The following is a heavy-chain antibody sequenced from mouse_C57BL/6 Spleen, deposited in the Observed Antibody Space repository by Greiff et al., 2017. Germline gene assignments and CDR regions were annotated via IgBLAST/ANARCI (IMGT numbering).Heavy chain of an antibody. J-gene: IGHJ4*01. Sequence: VQLQESGPELVKPGASVKISCKASGYAFSSSWMNWVKQRPGKGLEWIGRIYPGDGDTNYNGKFKGKATRTADKSSSTASMQLSSLTSGDSAVYFCARWDYYGNLGYAMDYWGQGTSVTVSS. D-gene: IGHD2-1*01. CDR2: IYPGDGDT. CDR3: ARWDYYGNLGYAMDY. CDR1: GYAFSSSW. V-gene: IGHV1-82*01.